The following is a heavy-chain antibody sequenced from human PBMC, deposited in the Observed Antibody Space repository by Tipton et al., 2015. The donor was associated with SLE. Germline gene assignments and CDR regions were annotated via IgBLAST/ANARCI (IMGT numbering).Heavy chain of an antibody. Sequence: SLRLSCAGSGFTFNSYAMNWVRQAPGKGLEWVAVISYDGSNKYADSVKGRFTISRDNSKNTLYLQMNSLRAEDTAVYYCARSVQLERRPFDYWGQGTLVTVSS. J-gene: IGHJ4*02. V-gene: IGHV3-30*04. CDR2: ISYDGSNK. D-gene: IGHD1-1*01. CDR3: ARSVQLERRPFDY. CDR1: GFTFNSYA.